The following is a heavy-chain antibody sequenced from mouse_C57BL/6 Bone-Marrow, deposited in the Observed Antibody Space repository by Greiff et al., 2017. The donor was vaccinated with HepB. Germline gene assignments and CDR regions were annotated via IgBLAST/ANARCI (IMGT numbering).Heavy chain of an antibody. CDR1: GFTFSDYG. J-gene: IGHJ1*03. CDR3: ARHDGDRYFDV. D-gene: IGHD2-13*01. Sequence: EVHLVESGGGLVQPGGSLKLSCAASGFTFSDYGMAWVRQAPRKGPEWVAFISNLAYSIYYADTVTGRFTISRENAKNTLYLEMSSLRSEDTAMYYCARHDGDRYFDVWGTGTTVTVSS. CDR2: ISNLAYSI. V-gene: IGHV5-15*01.